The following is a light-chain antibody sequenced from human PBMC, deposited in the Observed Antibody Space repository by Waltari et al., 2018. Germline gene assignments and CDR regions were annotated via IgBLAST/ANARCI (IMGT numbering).Light chain of an antibody. CDR1: QGVISSCNNKNY. Sequence: DIVMTQSPDSLAVSLGGGATINCTSSQGVISSCNNKNYLTWFQQKAGEPPKLLIYWASTRESGVPDRFSGSGSGTDFTLTISGLQAEDVAVYYCQQYSATPPTFGQGTKVEIK. V-gene: IGKV4-1*01. CDR3: QQYSATPPT. CDR2: WAS. J-gene: IGKJ1*01.